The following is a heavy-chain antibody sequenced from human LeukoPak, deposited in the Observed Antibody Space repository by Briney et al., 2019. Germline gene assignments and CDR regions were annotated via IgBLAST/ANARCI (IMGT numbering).Heavy chain of an antibody. D-gene: IGHD5-18*01. CDR1: GFSYVSYA. J-gene: IGHJ4*02. CDR3: AKDQGYIYGNSPDY. CDR2: ISGGGDST. V-gene: IGHV3-23*01. Sequence: GGSLRLSCAASGFSYVSYAMTWVRHAPGQGQERVSSISGGGDSTHYADSVKGRFTISRDNSKNMLYLQMSSLRAEHTAVYYCAKDQGYIYGNSPDYWGQGTLVTVSS.